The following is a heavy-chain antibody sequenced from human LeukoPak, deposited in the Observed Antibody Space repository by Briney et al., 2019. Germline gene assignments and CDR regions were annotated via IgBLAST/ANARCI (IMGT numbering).Heavy chain of an antibody. Sequence: GGSLRLSCVVSGIAFSDYYTSWTRNAPGQGLDRVSYISSSGSAIYYADPVKGRFTITSDNAKNSLYLQMNSRRAEDPAVYCCATTVVRYFDYWGEGTLVTVSS. J-gene: IGHJ4*02. CDR3: ATTVVRYFDY. CDR2: ISSSGSAI. CDR1: GIAFSDYY. V-gene: IGHV3-11*01. D-gene: IGHD4-23*01.